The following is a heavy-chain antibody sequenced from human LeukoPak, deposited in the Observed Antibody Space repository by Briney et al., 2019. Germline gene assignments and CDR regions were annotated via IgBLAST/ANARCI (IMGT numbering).Heavy chain of an antibody. D-gene: IGHD1-26*01. V-gene: IGHV3-21*01. J-gene: IGHJ4*02. Sequence: GGSLRLSXAASGFTFSSYSMNWVSQAPGKGLEWVSSISSSSSYIYYADSVKGRFTISRDNAKNSLYLQMNSLRAEDTAVYYCARDHLFSPVGATHYFDYWGQGTLVTVSS. CDR1: GFTFSSYS. CDR2: ISSSSSYI. CDR3: ARDHLFSPVGATHYFDY.